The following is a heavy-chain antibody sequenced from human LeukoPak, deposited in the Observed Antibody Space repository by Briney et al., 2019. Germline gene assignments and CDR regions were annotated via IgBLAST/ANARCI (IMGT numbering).Heavy chain of an antibody. D-gene: IGHD3-22*01. V-gene: IGHV3-30*04. Sequence: PGGSLRLSCAASGFIFSGNSMHWVRQAPGKGLEWVAVISYDGSNKYYADSVRGRFTISRDTSKNTLYLQMNSLRAEDTALYYCAKQNNFDTSGLGYWGQGTLVTVSS. CDR2: ISYDGSNK. CDR3: AKQNNFDTSGLGY. CDR1: GFIFSGNS. J-gene: IGHJ4*02.